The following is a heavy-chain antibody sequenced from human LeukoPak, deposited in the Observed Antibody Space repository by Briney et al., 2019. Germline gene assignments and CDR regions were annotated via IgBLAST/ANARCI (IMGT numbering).Heavy chain of an antibody. CDR1: EFSFSNYA. D-gene: IGHD6-6*01. J-gene: IGHJ6*02. V-gene: IGHV3-23*01. CDR2: ICANDGRA. Sequence: PGGSLRLSCVASEFSFSNYAMSWVRQAPGKGLEWVSVICANDGRAYYADSVKGRFTISRDNSQNTLYLQMNSLRAEDTAVYYCAKGRGQLGGYYYYGMDVWGQGTTVTVSS. CDR3: AKGRGQLGGYYYYGMDV.